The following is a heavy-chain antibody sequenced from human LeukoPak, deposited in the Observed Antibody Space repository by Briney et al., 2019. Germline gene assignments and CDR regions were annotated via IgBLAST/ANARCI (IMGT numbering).Heavy chain of an antibody. Sequence: SLRLSCAASGFTFSSYAMHWVRQAPGKGLEWVAVISYDGSNKYYADSVKGRFTISRDNSKSTLYLQMNSLRAEDTAVYYCAREGIAVAFDYWGQGTLVTVSS. J-gene: IGHJ4*02. CDR1: GFTFSSYA. D-gene: IGHD6-19*01. V-gene: IGHV3-30*04. CDR2: ISYDGSNK. CDR3: AREGIAVAFDY.